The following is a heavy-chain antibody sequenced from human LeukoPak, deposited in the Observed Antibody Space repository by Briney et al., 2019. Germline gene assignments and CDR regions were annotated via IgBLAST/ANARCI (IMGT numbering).Heavy chain of an antibody. CDR2: IKQDGSEK. CDR3: ARDGSAASDY. Sequence: GGSLRLSCVASGFTFSSYGMSWVRQAPGKGLEWVANIKQDGSEKYYVDSVKGRFTISRDNAKNSLYLQMSSVRAEDTAVYYCARDGSAASDYWGQGSLVTVSS. J-gene: IGHJ4*02. D-gene: IGHD6-25*01. CDR1: GFTFSSYG. V-gene: IGHV3-7*05.